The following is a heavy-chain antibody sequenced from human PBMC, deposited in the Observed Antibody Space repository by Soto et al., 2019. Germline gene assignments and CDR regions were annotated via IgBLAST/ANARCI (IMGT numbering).Heavy chain of an antibody. CDR3: ATRKTYNWFDP. CDR1: GGSFSGYY. J-gene: IGHJ5*02. V-gene: IGHV4-34*01. CDR2: INHSGST. Sequence: SETLSLTCAVYGGSFSGYYWSWIRQPPGKGLEWIGEINHSGSTNYNPSLKSRVTISVDTSKNQFSLKLSSVTAADTAVYYCATRKTYNWFDPWGQGTLVTVSS.